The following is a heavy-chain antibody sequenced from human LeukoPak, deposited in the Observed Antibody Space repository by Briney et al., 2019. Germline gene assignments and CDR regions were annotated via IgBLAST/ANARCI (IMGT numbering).Heavy chain of an antibody. V-gene: IGHV3-48*01. CDR3: ARDRIKSGSYYFDY. D-gene: IGHD1-26*01. CDR2: ISGRSSTI. J-gene: IGHJ4*02. Sequence: GGSLRLSCTASAFTFSDYSMNWVRQAPGKGLEWVSYISGRSSTIYYADSVKGRFTISRDNARNSMYLQMNSLRAEDTAVYYCARDRIKSGSYYFDYWGQGTLVTVSS. CDR1: AFTFSDYS.